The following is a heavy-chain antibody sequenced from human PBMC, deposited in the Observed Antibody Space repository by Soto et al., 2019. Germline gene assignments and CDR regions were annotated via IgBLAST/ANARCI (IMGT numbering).Heavy chain of an antibody. D-gene: IGHD7-27*01. V-gene: IGHV4-30-2*01. Sequence: SETLSLTCAVSGGSISSGGYSWSWIRHPPGKGLECIGYIYHSVSTYYNPSLKSRVTISVDRSKNQFSLKLSSVTAADTAVYYCARGPPLGYWGQGTLVTVSS. CDR1: GGSISSGGYS. CDR2: IYHSVST. J-gene: IGHJ4*02. CDR3: ARGPPLGY.